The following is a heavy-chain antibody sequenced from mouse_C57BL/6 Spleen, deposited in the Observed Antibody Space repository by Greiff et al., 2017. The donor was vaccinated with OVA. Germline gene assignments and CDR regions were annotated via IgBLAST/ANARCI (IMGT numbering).Heavy chain of an antibody. D-gene: IGHD1-1*01. CDR3: ARPYGSSEAMDY. V-gene: IGHV2-6*03. CDR2: IWSDGGT. J-gene: IGHJ4*01. Sequence: VKLQESGPGLVAPSQCLSITCTVSGFSLTSSGVHWVRQPPGKGLEWLVVIWSDGGTTYNSALISRLSISKANSKSQVFVKMNSLQTDDTDMYYWARPYGSSEAMDYWGQGTSVTVSS. CDR1: GFSLTSSG.